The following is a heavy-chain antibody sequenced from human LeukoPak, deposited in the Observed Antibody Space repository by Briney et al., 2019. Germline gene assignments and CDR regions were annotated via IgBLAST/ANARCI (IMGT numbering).Heavy chain of an antibody. CDR2: VSGSGGST. CDR3: AKMFGAAVGTGVSDY. CDR1: GFTFSSYG. D-gene: IGHD6-13*01. V-gene: IGHV3-23*01. J-gene: IGHJ4*02. Sequence: GGSLRLSCAASGFTFSSYGMSWVRQAPGKGLEWVSAVSGSGGSTYYADSVKGHFTISRDNSKNTLYLQMNSLRAEDTAIYFCAKMFGAAVGTGVSDYWGQGTLVTVSS.